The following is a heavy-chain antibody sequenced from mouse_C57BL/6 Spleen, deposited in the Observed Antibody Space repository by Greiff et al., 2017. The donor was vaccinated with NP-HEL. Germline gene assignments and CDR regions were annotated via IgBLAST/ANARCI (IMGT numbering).Heavy chain of an antibody. CDR1: GFSFTNYY. CDR3: ARKGYSKGYAMDY. D-gene: IGHD2-5*01. J-gene: IGHJ4*01. V-gene: IGHV2-2*01. Sequence: QVQLVESGPGLVQPSQCLSISCTVSGFSFTNYYVHWVRQSPGKALEWLGLIWSGGSADYNAAFISRLSISKDNSKSQVFFKMNSLQADDTAIYYCARKGYSKGYAMDYWGQGTSVTVSS. CDR2: IWSGGSA.